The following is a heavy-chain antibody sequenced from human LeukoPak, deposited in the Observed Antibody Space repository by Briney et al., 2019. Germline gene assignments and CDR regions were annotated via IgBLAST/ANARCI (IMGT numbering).Heavy chain of an antibody. V-gene: IGHV3-48*01. J-gene: IGHJ4*02. CDR2: ITSGSSTI. CDR1: GFTFSSYS. Sequence: QPGGSLRLSCAASGFTFSSYSMNWVRQAPGKGLEWVSYITSGSSTIYYAESVKGRFTSPRDNANNSLYLQMSGLRAEDTALYYCARIGGYSYSSKRHFDYWGQGTLVTVSS. D-gene: IGHD5-12*01. CDR3: ARIGGYSYSSKRHFDY.